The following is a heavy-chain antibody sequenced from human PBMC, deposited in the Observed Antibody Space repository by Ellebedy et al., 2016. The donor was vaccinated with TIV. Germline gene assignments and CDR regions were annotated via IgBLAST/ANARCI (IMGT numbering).Heavy chain of an antibody. D-gene: IGHD4-17*01. CDR2: FHAAKGYA. Sequence: ASVKVSXXASGYIFTSYGMHWVRQAPGQRPEWMGWFHAAKGYAKYSQTFQGRVTITRDTSASTDYMELSSLRSEDTAVYYCAKGNYGDGPIDYWGQGTLVTVSS. CDR3: AKGNYGDGPIDY. CDR1: GYIFTSYG. V-gene: IGHV1-3*01. J-gene: IGHJ4*02.